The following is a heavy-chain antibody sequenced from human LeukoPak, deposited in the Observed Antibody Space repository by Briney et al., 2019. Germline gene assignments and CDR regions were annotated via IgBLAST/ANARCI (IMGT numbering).Heavy chain of an antibody. Sequence: SETLSLTCTVSGGSISSGGDYWSWIRQPAGKGLEWVGHIYPSRSTDYNPSLKSRVTISVDTSKNQFSLKLSSVTAADTAVYYCARGYYDILTGHWFDPWGQETLVTVSS. J-gene: IGHJ5*02. CDR2: IYPSRST. D-gene: IGHD3-9*01. CDR3: ARGYYDILTGHWFDP. CDR1: GGSISSGGDY. V-gene: IGHV4-61*09.